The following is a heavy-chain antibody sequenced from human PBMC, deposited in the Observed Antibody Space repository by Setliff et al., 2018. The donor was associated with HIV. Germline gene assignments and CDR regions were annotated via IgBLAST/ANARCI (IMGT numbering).Heavy chain of an antibody. V-gene: IGHV1-2*02. D-gene: IGHD3-10*01. CDR3: ARNFGLSPSGKYFYYYGMDI. J-gene: IGHJ6*02. Sequence: ASVKVSCKASGYTFTGHYLHWVRQAPGQGLEWLGWVNPNSGDAIYAQNFQGRVTMTRDTSINAAYMELRGLRSDDTAVYYCARNFGLSPSGKYFYYYGMDIWGQGTTVTVSS. CDR2: VNPNSGDA. CDR1: GYTFTGHY.